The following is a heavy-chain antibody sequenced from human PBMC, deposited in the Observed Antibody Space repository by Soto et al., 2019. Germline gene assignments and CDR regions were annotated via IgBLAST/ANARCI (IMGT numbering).Heavy chain of an antibody. D-gene: IGHD6-13*01. V-gene: IGHV3-23*01. J-gene: IGHJ1*01. Sequence: EVQLLESGGGLVQPGGSLRLSCAASGFTSSTYAMSWVRQAPGKGLEWVSATSGSGGSTYYADSVKGRFTISRDNSXXTLYLQMNSLRLEDTAVYYCATVHRAAAPLSYFQHWGQGTLVTVSS. CDR1: GFTSSTYA. CDR3: ATVHRAAAPLSYFQH. CDR2: TSGSGGST.